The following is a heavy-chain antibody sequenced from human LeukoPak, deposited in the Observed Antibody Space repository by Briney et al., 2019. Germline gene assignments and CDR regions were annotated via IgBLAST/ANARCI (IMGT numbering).Heavy chain of an antibody. CDR3: ASGGMGARKYYSDPFHY. CDR1: GFTVSSNY. J-gene: IGHJ4*02. CDR2: LYSAGAT. V-gene: IGHV3-53*01. Sequence: PGGPLRLSCAASGFTVSSNYMSWVRQAPGKGLEWVSILYSAGATYYADSVRGRFTISRDSSKNTVCLQMNSLRAEDTAVYYCASGGMGARKYYSDPFHYWGQGTLVTVSS. D-gene: IGHD3-10*01.